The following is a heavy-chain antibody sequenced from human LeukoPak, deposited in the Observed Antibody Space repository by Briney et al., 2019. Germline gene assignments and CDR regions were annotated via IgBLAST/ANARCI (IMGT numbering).Heavy chain of an antibody. CDR3: ARISSSWYGGWFDP. Sequence: SETLSLTCTVSGGSISSGSYYWGWIRQPPGKGLEWIGSIYYSGSTYYNPSLKSRVTISVDTSKNQFSLKLSSVTAADTAVYYCARISSSWYGGWFDPWGQGTLVTVSS. CDR1: GGSISSGSYY. V-gene: IGHV4-39*07. D-gene: IGHD6-13*01. CDR2: IYYSGST. J-gene: IGHJ5*02.